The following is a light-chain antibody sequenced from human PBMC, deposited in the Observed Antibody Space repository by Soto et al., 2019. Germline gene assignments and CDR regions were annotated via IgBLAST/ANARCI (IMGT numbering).Light chain of an antibody. CDR1: QGINNY. CDR3: QRHNDAPPIT. Sequence: DIQMTQSPPSLSASVGDRVTISCRSSQGINNYLAWYQQKPGKAPKLLIYDASSLQSEVPPRFSGSGSGTDLTLPIGSQQPEDVATYYCQRHNDAPPITFGPGTKVGV. V-gene: IGKV1-27*01. CDR2: DAS. J-gene: IGKJ3*01.